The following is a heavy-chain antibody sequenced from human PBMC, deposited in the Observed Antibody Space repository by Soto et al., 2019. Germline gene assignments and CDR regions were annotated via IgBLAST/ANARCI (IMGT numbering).Heavy chain of an antibody. J-gene: IGHJ4*02. Sequence: GGSLRLSCAASVFTFSTYCMHWVRHTPGTGLVWVSRTCRYGRELYYADSVKGRFTISRDDAKNTLYLQMDSLRVEDTGIYYCVRGTTAWRGMDYWGQGALVNVSS. D-gene: IGHD1-1*01. V-gene: IGHV3-74*01. CDR2: TCRYGREL. CDR1: VFTFSTYC. CDR3: VRGTTAWRGMDY.